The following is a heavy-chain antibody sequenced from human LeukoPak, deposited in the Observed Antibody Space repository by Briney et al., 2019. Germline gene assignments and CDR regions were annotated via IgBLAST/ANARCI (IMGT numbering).Heavy chain of an antibody. D-gene: IGHD6-13*01. V-gene: IGHV1-18*04. CDR2: ISAYNGNT. J-gene: IGHJ4*02. Sequence: ASVKVSCKASGYTFTGYYMHWVRQAPGQRLEWMGWISAYNGNTNYAQKLQGRVTMTTDTSTSTAYMELRSLRSDDTAVYYCARGYSSSWYYFDYWGQGTLVTVSS. CDR1: GYTFTGYY. CDR3: ARGYSSSWYYFDY.